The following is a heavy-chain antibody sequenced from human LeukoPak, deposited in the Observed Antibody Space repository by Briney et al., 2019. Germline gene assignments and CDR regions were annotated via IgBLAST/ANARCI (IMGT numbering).Heavy chain of an antibody. J-gene: IGHJ4*02. CDR3: ANLFNPQQLVDRADY. V-gene: IGHV3-23*01. CDR2: ISGTGGTT. Sequence: PGGSLRLSCAASGLTFSSNVMTWVRQAPGKRLEWVSLISGTGGTTYYADSVKGRFTISRDNSKNTLYLQMNSLRAEDTAVYYCANLFNPQQLVDRADYWGQGTLVTVSS. D-gene: IGHD6-13*01. CDR1: GLTFSSNV.